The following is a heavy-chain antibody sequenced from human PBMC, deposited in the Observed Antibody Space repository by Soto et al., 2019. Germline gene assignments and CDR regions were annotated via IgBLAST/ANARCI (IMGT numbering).Heavy chain of an antibody. Sequence: GASVKVSCKASGYTFTSYGISWVRQAPGQGLEWMGWISAYHGNTNYARKLQGRLTMTTDTSTSTAYMELRSLRSDDTAVYYCARQGYCTNGVCYPFDRRLDYWRQGTLVTVSS. CDR1: GYTFTSYG. J-gene: IGHJ4*02. CDR3: ARQGYCTNGVCYPFDRRLDY. CDR2: ISAYHGNT. V-gene: IGHV1-18*04. D-gene: IGHD2-8*01.